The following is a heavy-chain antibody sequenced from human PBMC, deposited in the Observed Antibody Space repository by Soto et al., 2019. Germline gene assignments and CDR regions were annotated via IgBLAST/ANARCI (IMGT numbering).Heavy chain of an antibody. CDR1: GGSFSGYY. Sequence: QVELQQWGAGLLKPSDTLSLTCAVYGGSFSGYYWSWIRQPPGKGLEWIGEINHSGSTNYNPSLKSRVTISVDTSKNQFSLKLTSVTAADTAVYYCARTYSSSWSPFEYWGQGTLVTVSS. J-gene: IGHJ4*02. D-gene: IGHD6-13*01. V-gene: IGHV4-34*01. CDR3: ARTYSSSWSPFEY. CDR2: INHSGST.